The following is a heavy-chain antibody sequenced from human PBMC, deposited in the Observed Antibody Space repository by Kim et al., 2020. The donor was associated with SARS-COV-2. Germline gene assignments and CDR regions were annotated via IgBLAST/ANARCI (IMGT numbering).Heavy chain of an antibody. D-gene: IGHD6-13*01. CDR1: GGTFSSYA. CDR2: IIPIFGTA. V-gene: IGHV1-69*13. Sequence: SVKVSCKASGGTFSSYAISWVRQAPGQGLEWMGGIIPIFGTANYAQKFQGRVTITADESTSTAYMELSSLRSEDTAVYYCARAVRYSSSWTSTPRAFDIWGQGTMVTVSS. J-gene: IGHJ3*02. CDR3: ARAVRYSSSWTSTPRAFDI.